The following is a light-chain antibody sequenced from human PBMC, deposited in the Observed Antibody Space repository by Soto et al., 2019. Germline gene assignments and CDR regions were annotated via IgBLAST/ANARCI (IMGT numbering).Light chain of an antibody. CDR1: SSDVGYYNR. CDR3: SSYTNINTRACV. V-gene: IGLV2-18*02. Sequence: QSVLTQPPSVSGSPGQSVTISCTGTSSDVGYYNRVSWYQQPPGTAPKLLIYEVSNRPSGVPDRFSGSKSGNTASLTISGLQAEDEAEYYCSSYTNINTRACVFGTGTKLTVL. CDR2: EVS. J-gene: IGLJ1*01.